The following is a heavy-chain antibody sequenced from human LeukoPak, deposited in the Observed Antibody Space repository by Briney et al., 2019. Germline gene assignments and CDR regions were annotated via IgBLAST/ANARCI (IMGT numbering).Heavy chain of an antibody. CDR1: GGSFSGYY. D-gene: IGHD4-17*01. CDR2: IYYSGST. J-gene: IGHJ4*02. V-gene: IGHV4-31*11. CDR3: ARGYDGDSNPED. Sequence: SETLSLTCAVYGGSFSGYYWSWIRQHPGKGLEWIGYIYYSGSTYYNPSLKSRVTISVDTSKNQFSLKLSSVTAADTAVYYCARGYDGDSNPEDWGQGTLVTVSS.